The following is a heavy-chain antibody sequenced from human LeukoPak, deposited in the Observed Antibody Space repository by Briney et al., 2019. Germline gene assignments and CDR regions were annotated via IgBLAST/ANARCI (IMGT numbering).Heavy chain of an antibody. V-gene: IGHV1-2*02. J-gene: IGHJ4*02. D-gene: IGHD3-22*01. CDR2: INPNSGGT. Sequence: ASVKVSCTASGYTFTGYYMHWVRQAPGQGLEWMGWINPNSGGTNYAQKFQGRVTMTRDTSISTAYMELSRLRSDDTAVYYCARDFNARYYYDSSGYYYVYWGQGTLVTVSS. CDR3: ARDFNARYYYDSSGYYYVY. CDR1: GYTFTGYY.